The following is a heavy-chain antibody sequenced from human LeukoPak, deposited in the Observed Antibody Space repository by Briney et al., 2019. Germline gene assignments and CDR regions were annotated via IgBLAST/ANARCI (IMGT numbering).Heavy chain of an antibody. V-gene: IGHV1-3*01. J-gene: IGHJ4*02. CDR2: INAGNGNT. CDR1: GYTFTSYA. CDR3: ARDRGDIVVVPAAMELDY. Sequence: ASVKVSCKASGYTFTSYAMHWVRPAPGQRLEWMGWINAGNGNTKYSQKFQGRVTITRDTSASTAYMELSSLRSEDTAVYYCARDRGDIVVVPAAMELDYWGQGTLVTVSS. D-gene: IGHD2-2*01.